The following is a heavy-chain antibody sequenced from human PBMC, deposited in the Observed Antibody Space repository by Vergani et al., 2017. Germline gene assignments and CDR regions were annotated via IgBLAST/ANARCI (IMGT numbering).Heavy chain of an antibody. V-gene: IGHV1-69*01. CDR2: IIPMFDAP. CDR1: GGTFNTYA. Sequence: QVQLVQSGAEVKKPGSSVKLSCKSSGGTFNTYAFSWVRQAPGQGLQWMGGIIPMFDAPKYAQAIQGRVTITADESTSTGHVELNSLKSEDTAIYDCARAPTVTKFWYFDLWGRGTLVTVSS. CDR3: ARAPTVTKFWYFDL. J-gene: IGHJ2*01. D-gene: IGHD4-17*01.